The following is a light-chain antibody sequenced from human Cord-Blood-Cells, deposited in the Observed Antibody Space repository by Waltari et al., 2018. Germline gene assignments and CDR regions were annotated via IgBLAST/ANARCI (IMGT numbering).Light chain of an antibody. CDR1: QSDSSY. V-gene: IGKV3-11*01. Sequence: EIVLTQSPATLSLSPXERATLSCRASQSDSSYLAWYQQKPGQAPRLLIYDASNRATGIPARFSGSGSGTDFTLTISSLXXXXFAVYYCQQRSNWPPLTFGGGTKVXIK. CDR3: QQRSNWPPLT. J-gene: IGKJ4*01. CDR2: DAS.